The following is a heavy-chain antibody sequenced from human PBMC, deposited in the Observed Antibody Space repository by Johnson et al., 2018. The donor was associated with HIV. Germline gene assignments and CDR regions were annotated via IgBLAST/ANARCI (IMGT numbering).Heavy chain of an antibody. Sequence: SGFTFSSCAMSWVRQAPGKGLEWVSAISGSGGSTYYADSVKGRFTISRDNSKNTLYLQMNSLRTWDTAVYYCARGGGCGGDCYSGYDA. J-gene: IGHJ3*01. CDR1: GFTFSSCA. D-gene: IGHD2-21*02. V-gene: IGHV3-23*01. CDR2: ISGSGGST. CDR3: ARGGGCGGDCYSGYDA.